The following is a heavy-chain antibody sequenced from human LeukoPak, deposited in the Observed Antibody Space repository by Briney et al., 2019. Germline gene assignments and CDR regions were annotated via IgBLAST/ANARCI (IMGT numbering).Heavy chain of an antibody. V-gene: IGHV3-23*01. Sequence: GSLRLSCAASGFTFSSYAMSWVRQAPGKGLEWVSTISGSGSNTYYADSVKGRFTISRDNSKNTLYLQMNSQRVEDTAVYYCARDKPSTVILWSGMDVWGKGTTVTVSS. D-gene: IGHD3-10*01. CDR1: GFTFSSYA. CDR3: ARDKPSTVILWSGMDV. J-gene: IGHJ6*04. CDR2: ISGSGSNT.